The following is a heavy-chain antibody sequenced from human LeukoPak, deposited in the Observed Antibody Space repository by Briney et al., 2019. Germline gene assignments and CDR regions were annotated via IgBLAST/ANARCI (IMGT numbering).Heavy chain of an antibody. CDR2: VFYSGST. CDR1: GGSISSYY. V-gene: IGHV4-59*01. J-gene: IGHJ3*02. CDR3: ARDVGSSGYNAFDI. Sequence: SETLSLTCTVSGGSISSYYWSWIRQPPGKGLEWIGYVFYSGSTSYNPSLKSRVTISVDTSKNQFSLKLSSVTAADTAVYYCARDVGSSGYNAFDIWGQGTVVTVSS. D-gene: IGHD3-22*01.